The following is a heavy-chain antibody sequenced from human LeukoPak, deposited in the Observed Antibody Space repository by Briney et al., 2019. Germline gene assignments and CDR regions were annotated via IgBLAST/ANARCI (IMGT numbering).Heavy chain of an antibody. V-gene: IGHV3-21*01. J-gene: IGHJ4*02. Sequence: GGSLRLSCAASGSTFSSYSMNWVRQAPGKGLEWVSSISSSSSYIYYADSVKGRFTISRDNAKNSLYLQMNSLRAEDTAVYYCARVSGLLYGDYWAGYWGQGTLVTVSS. CDR1: GSTFSSYS. D-gene: IGHD4-17*01. CDR2: ISSSSSYI. CDR3: ARVSGLLYGDYWAGY.